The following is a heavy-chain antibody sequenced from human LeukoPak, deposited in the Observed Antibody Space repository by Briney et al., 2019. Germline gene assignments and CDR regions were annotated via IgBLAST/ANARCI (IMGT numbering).Heavy chain of an antibody. CDR3: ARGRPYLDDSSTPYGMDV. CDR1: GGSFSGYY. CDR2: INHSGST. V-gene: IGHV4-34*01. Sequence: SETLSLTCAVYGGSFSGYYWSWIRQPPGKGLEWIGEINHSGSTNYNPSLKSRVTISVDTSKNQFSLKLSSVTAADTAVYYCARGRPYLDDSSTPYGMDVWGQGTTVTVSS. J-gene: IGHJ6*02. D-gene: IGHD6-13*01.